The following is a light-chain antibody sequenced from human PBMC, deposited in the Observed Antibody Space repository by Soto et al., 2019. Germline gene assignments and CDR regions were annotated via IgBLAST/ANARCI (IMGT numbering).Light chain of an antibody. CDR1: QSFSSW. V-gene: IGKV1-5*01. Sequence: DIQMTQSPSTLSAAVGDRVTITCRASQSFSSWLAWYQQKPGKAPTLLIYDDSALESGVPSRFSGSGSGTEFTLTISDLQPDDFAPDYCQHGETFGQGTKVESK. CDR3: QHGET. J-gene: IGKJ1*01. CDR2: DDS.